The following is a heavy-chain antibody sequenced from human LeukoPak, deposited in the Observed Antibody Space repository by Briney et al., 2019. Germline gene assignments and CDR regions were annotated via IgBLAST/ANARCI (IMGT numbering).Heavy chain of an antibody. J-gene: IGHJ5*02. V-gene: IGHV4-4*07. Sequence: SETLSLTCTVSGGSISTYYWTWIRQPAGKGLEWIGRIYTTGFTTYNPSLKSRVTMSVDTSKNQFSLNLSSVTAADTAIYYCVRETVAGVGTPQFNRFDAWGQGTLVTVSS. CDR3: VRETVAGVGTPQFNRFDA. CDR2: IYTTGFT. D-gene: IGHD6-19*01. CDR1: GGSISTYY.